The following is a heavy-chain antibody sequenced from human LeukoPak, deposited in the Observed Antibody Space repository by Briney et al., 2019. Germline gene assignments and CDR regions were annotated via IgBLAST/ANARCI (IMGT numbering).Heavy chain of an antibody. CDR2: MHHSRTT. Sequence: SETLSLTRTVSGGSISSYYWSWIRQPPGKGLEWIGSMHHSRTTYYNPSLKSRVIISVDTSKNQFSLKLSSVTAADTAVYYCSLWGSYRAFDYWGQGTLVTVSS. CDR3: SLWGSYRAFDY. D-gene: IGHD3-16*02. J-gene: IGHJ4*02. V-gene: IGHV4-59*04. CDR1: GGSISSYY.